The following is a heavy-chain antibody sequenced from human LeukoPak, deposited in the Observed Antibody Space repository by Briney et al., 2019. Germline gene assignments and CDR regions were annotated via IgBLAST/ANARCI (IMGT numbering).Heavy chain of an antibody. D-gene: IGHD6-13*01. CDR1: GFTFSSYW. J-gene: IGHJ4*02. Sequence: GGSLRVSCAASGFTFSSYWMHWVRQAPGKGLVWVSRINSDGSSTTYADSVKGRFTISRDNAKNTLYLQMNSLRAEDTAVYYCARGGSGSSTYFDYWGQGILVTVSS. CDR3: ARGGSGSSTYFDY. CDR2: INSDGSST. V-gene: IGHV3-74*01.